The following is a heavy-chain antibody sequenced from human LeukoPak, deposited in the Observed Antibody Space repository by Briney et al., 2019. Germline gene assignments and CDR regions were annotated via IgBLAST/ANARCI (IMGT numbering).Heavy chain of an antibody. D-gene: IGHD1-26*01. Sequence: GGSLRLSCAASGFTFSSYAMSWVRQAPGKGLEWVSAISGSGGSTYYADSVKGRFTISRDNSKNTLYLQMNSLRAEDTAVYYCAKDPSQYSGSYEGPLDYWGQGTLVTVSS. CDR3: AKDPSQYSGSYEGPLDY. J-gene: IGHJ4*02. CDR2: ISGSGGST. CDR1: GFTFSSYA. V-gene: IGHV3-23*01.